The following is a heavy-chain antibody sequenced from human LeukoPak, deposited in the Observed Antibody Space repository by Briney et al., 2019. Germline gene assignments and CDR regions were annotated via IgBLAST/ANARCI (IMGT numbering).Heavy chain of an antibody. D-gene: IGHD2/OR15-2a*01. CDR3: ARVNTGFDY. CDR2: INHSGST. J-gene: IGHJ4*02. V-gene: IGHV4-34*09. Sequence: SETLSLTCAVYGGSFSGYYWSWIRQPPGKGLEWIGEINHSGSTNYNPSLKSRVTISVDTSKNQFSLKLSSVTAADTAVYYCARVNTGFDYWGQGTLVTVSS. CDR1: GGSFSGYY.